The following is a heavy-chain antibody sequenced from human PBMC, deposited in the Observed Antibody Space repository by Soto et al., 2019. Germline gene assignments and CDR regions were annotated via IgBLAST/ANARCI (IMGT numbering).Heavy chain of an antibody. CDR2: IIPIFGTA. V-gene: IGHV1-69*13. CDR3: ARASLRYFDWEHH. CDR1: GGTFSSYA. J-gene: IGHJ5*02. Sequence: SVKVSCKASGGTFSSYAISWLRQAPGQGLEWMGGIIPIFGTANYAQKFQGRVTITADESTSTAYMELSSLRSEDTAVYYCARASLRYFDWEHHWXQGTLVTVSS. D-gene: IGHD3-9*01.